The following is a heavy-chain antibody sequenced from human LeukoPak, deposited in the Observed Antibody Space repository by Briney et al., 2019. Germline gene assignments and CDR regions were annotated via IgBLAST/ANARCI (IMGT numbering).Heavy chain of an antibody. CDR3: ATSTGGYSDLYFHY. J-gene: IGHJ4*02. D-gene: IGHD3-22*01. CDR1: GYTFTAHG. V-gene: IGHV1-18*01. Sequence: ASVKVSCKASGYTFTAHGISWVRQAPGQGLEWMGWISGYNGDTKYAQRFEGRVTMTTDTSTTTAFMDLRSLRSDDTAVYFCATSTGGYSDLYFHYWGQGTLVSVSS. CDR2: ISGYNGDT.